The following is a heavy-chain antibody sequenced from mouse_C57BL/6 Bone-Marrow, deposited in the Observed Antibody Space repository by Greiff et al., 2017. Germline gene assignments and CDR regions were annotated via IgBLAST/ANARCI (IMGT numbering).Heavy chain of an antibody. V-gene: IGHV5-4*03. J-gene: IGHJ3*01. CDR1: GFTFSSYA. CDR3: ASSLAY. CDR2: ISDGGSYT. Sequence: EVMLVESGGGLVKPGGSLTLSCAASGFTFSSYAMSWVRQTPEKRLAWVATISDGGSYTYYPDNVKGRFTISRDNAKNNLYLQMSHLKAEDTAMYYCASSLAYWGQGTLVTVSA.